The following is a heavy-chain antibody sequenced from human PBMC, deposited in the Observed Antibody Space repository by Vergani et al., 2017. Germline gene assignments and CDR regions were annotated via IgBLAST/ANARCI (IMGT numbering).Heavy chain of an antibody. CDR2: IRYDGSNK. J-gene: IGHJ4*02. D-gene: IGHD3-9*01. CDR1: GFTFSSYG. CDR3: AKDLDDILTGPFDY. Sequence: QVQLVESGGGVVQPGGSLRLSCAASGFTFSSYGMHWVRQAPGKGLEWVAFIRYDGSNKYYADSVKCRFTISRDNSKNTLYLQMNSLRAENTAVYYCAKDLDDILTGPFDYWGQGTLVTVSS. V-gene: IGHV3-30*02.